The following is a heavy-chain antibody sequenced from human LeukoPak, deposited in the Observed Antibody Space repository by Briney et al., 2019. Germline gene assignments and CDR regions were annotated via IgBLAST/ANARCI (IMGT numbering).Heavy chain of an antibody. CDR3: ARDRSDLLNSLQQWLVGWADY. Sequence: ASVKVSCKASGYTFTGYYMHWVRQAPGQGLEWMGWINPNSGGTNYAQKFQGRVTMTRDTSISTAYMELSRLRSDDTAVYYCARDRSDLLNSLQQWLVGWADYWGQGTLVTVSS. D-gene: IGHD6-19*01. J-gene: IGHJ4*02. CDR2: INPNSGGT. V-gene: IGHV1-2*02. CDR1: GYTFTGYY.